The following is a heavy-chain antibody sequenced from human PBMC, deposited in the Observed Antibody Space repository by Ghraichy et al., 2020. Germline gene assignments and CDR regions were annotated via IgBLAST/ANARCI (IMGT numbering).Heavy chain of an antibody. CDR3: AKGPRSSDFDSTGSYYAARSYGFDV. V-gene: IGHV3-23*01. CDR2: ISVSGAST. Sequence: GGSLRLSCAASGFTFSSHAMNWVRQAPGKGPEWVSGISVSGASTYDIESVRGRFTISRDNAKNTLYLQMNSLRVEDTAVYYCAKGPRSSDFDSTGSYYAARSYGFDVWGQGTLVTVSS. CDR1: GFTFSSHA. D-gene: IGHD3-22*01. J-gene: IGHJ3*01.